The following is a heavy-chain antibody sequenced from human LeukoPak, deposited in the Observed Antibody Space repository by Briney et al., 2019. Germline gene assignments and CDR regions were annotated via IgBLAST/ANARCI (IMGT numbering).Heavy chain of an antibody. CDR3: ARDTYYYDSSGYYRLDY. CDR2: IYTSGST. CDR1: GGSISSYY. J-gene: IGHJ4*02. D-gene: IGHD3-22*01. Sequence: SETLSLTCTVSGGSISSYYWSWIRQPAGKGLEWIGRIYTSGSTNYKPSLKSRVTMSVDTSKNQFSLKLSSVTAADTAVYYCARDTYYYDSSGYYRLDYWGQGTLVTVSS. V-gene: IGHV4-4*07.